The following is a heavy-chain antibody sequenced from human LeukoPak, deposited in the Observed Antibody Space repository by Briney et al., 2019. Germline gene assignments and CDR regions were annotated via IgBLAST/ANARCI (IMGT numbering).Heavy chain of an antibody. CDR3: ARVSDTLPPYYFDY. CDR2: ISSNGGST. CDR1: GFTFSSYA. D-gene: IGHD2-15*01. Sequence: GGSLRLSCAASGFTFSSYAMHWVRQAPGKGLEYVSAISSNGGSTYYANSVKGRFTISRDNSKNTLYLQMGSLRSEDTAVYYCARVSDTLPPYYFDYWGQGTLVTVSS. J-gene: IGHJ4*02. V-gene: IGHV3-64*01.